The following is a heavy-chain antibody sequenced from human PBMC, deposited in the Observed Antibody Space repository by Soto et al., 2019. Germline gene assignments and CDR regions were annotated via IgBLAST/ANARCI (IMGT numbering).Heavy chain of an antibody. CDR3: ARKDKSGYFNWFDP. CDR2: IFPSDSDT. Sequence: GESLKTSCRTSGYKFTSSWIAWVRQMPGKGLEWMGIIFPSDSDTRYSPSFQGQVIISADRSTSTVFLQWASLKASDTAVYFCARKDKSGYFNWFDPWGQGTLVTVSS. CDR1: GYKFTSSW. V-gene: IGHV5-51*01. D-gene: IGHD3-22*01. J-gene: IGHJ5*02.